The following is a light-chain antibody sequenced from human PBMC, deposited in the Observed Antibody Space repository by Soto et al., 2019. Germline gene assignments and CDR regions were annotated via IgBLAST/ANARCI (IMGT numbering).Light chain of an antibody. CDR1: QGVGID. J-gene: IGKJ4*01. Sequence: AIQMTQSPSSLYASVGDRVTITCRASQGVGIDLSWYQQKPGKAPNLLIYAASILQSGVPSRFSGSGSGTGFTLTICSLQPADFATHYCLQDFNFPLTFGGGTKVAIK. CDR3: LQDFNFPLT. CDR2: AAS. V-gene: IGKV1-6*01.